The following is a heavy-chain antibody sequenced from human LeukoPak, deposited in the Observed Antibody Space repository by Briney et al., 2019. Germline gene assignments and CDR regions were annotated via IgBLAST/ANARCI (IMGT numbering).Heavy chain of an antibody. CDR1: GFTFSSFG. Sequence: GGSLRLSCAASGFTFSSFGMHWVRQAPGKGLEWVAVIWYDGSNKYYADSVKGRFTISRDNSKNTLYLQMNSLRAEDTAVYYCARPRYYYDSSGYYADYFQHWGQGTLVTVSS. CDR2: IWYDGSNK. CDR3: ARPRYYYDSSGYYADYFQH. J-gene: IGHJ1*01. V-gene: IGHV3-33*08. D-gene: IGHD3-22*01.